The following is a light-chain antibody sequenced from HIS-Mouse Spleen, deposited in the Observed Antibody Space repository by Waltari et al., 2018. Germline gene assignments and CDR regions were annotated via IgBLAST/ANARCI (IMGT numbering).Light chain of an antibody. CDR3: CSYAGSSTFEV. CDR2: EGS. CDR1: SSDVGSYNL. J-gene: IGLJ2*01. V-gene: IGLV2-23*03. Sequence: QSALTQPASVSGSPGPSITISCPGTSSDVGSYNLVSWYQQHPGKAPKPMIYEGSKRPSGVSNRFSGSKSGNTASLTISGLQAEDEADYYCCSYAGSSTFEVFGGGTKLTVL.